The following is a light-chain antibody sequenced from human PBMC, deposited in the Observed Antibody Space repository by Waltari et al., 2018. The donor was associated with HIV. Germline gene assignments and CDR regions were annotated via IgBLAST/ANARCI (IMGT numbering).Light chain of an antibody. CDR3: QQSYTTPRT. CDR1: QSITSS. Sequence: DIQMTQSPSSLSPSVGDRVTITSRASQSITSSLNWYQQKPGKAPNLLIYAASTLQTGVPSRFSGSGSGTDFTLTISSLQPEDFATYYCQQSYTTPRTFGQGTKVEIK. CDR2: AAS. V-gene: IGKV1-39*01. J-gene: IGKJ1*01.